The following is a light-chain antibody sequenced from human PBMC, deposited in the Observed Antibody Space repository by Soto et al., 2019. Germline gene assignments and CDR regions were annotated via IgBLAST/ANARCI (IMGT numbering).Light chain of an antibody. CDR2: GAS. CDR3: QQYDRSSWT. J-gene: IGKJ1*01. CDR1: QSVSSSY. V-gene: IGKV3-20*01. Sequence: EIVLTQSPGTLSLSPGERATLSCRASQSVSSSYLACYQQKSGQAPSLLIYGASNRATGIPDRFSGSGSGTDVTLTINRLEPEDFAVYDCQQYDRSSWTFGQGTKVEIK.